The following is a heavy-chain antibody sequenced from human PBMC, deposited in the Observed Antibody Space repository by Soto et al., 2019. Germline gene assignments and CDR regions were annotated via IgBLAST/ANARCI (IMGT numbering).Heavy chain of an antibody. CDR2: ISGSGGST. J-gene: IGHJ4*02. Sequence: LXLSCAASGFTFCSYAMSWFRQAPGKGLEWVAAISGSGGSTYYADSVKGRFTISRDNSKNTLYLQMNSLRAEDTAVYYCARSIAAVYFDYWGQGTLVTVSS. CDR3: ARSIAAVYFDY. CDR1: GFTFCSYA. D-gene: IGHD6-13*01. V-gene: IGHV3-23*01.